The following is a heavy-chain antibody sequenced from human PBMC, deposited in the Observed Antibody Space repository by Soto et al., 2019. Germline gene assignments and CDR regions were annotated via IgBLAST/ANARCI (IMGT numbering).Heavy chain of an antibody. Sequence: QVHLVQSGAEVKKPGSSVKVSCKASGGSFSNYIFAWVRQAPGQGLEWMGGTIPMFATAQYAQKLQGRVTITADESTSTVYMDLTSLTSDDTAVYYCARGLFGQQWLVGFDTWGHGTLVTVSS. CDR1: GGSFSNYI. CDR3: ARGLFGQQWLVGFDT. V-gene: IGHV1-69*01. D-gene: IGHD6-19*01. CDR2: TIPMFATA. J-gene: IGHJ4*01.